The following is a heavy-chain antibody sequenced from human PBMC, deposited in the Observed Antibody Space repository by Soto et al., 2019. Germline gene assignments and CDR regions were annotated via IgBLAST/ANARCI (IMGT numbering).Heavy chain of an antibody. CDR2: ISATGGST. D-gene: IGHD4-4*01. V-gene: IGHV3-23*01. J-gene: IGHJ4*02. Sequence: PGGSLRLSCAASGFTFSSYTMSWVRQAPGKGLEWVSGISATGGSTYYADSVKGRFTFSRDNSKNTVSLQMNSLRADDTGVYYCAKDRGYSNYYSGYWGQGTLVTVSS. CDR1: GFTFSSYT. CDR3: AKDRGYSNYYSGY.